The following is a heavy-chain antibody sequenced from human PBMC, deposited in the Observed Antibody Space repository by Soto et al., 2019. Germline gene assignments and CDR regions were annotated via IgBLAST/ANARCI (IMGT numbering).Heavy chain of an antibody. V-gene: IGHV3-23*01. Sequence: EVQVLESGGDLVQPGGSLRLSCVASGFTFSNYAMSWVRQAPGKGLEWVSTISGTGTSKYYADFVKGRFTISRDNSKNSLYVHMNSLRAEDTAVYYCAKHARGEYMASWGQGTLVTVSS. CDR1: GFTFSNYA. CDR3: AKHARGEYMAS. J-gene: IGHJ5*02. D-gene: IGHD3-10*01. CDR2: ISGTGTSK.